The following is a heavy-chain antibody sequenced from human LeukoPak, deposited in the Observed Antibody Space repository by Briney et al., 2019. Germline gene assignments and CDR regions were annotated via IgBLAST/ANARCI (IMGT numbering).Heavy chain of an antibody. CDR3: ARQAVAGNGFDY. CDR2: IYYSGNT. Sequence: KPSETLSLTCTVSGSSISSSSYYWGWIRQPPGKGLEWIGTIYYSGNTYYNPSLKSRVSISVDTSKNQFSLKLSSVTAADTAVYYCARQAVAGNGFDYWGQGTLVTVSS. J-gene: IGHJ4*02. D-gene: IGHD6-19*01. V-gene: IGHV4-39*01. CDR1: GSSISSSSYY.